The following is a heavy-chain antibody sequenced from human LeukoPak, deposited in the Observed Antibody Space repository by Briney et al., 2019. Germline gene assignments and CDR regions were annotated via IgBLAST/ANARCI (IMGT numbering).Heavy chain of an antibody. J-gene: IGHJ4*02. D-gene: IGHD2-21*01. V-gene: IGHV3-33*06. Sequence: GGSLRLSCAASGFTFSSYGFHWVRQAPGKGLEWVAVIWYDGSNKYYADSVKGRFTISRDNSKNTVYLQMNSLRADDTAGYYCAKDPSLFVGYCGQGTLVTVSS. CDR3: AKDPSLFVGY. CDR2: IWYDGSNK. CDR1: GFTFSSYG.